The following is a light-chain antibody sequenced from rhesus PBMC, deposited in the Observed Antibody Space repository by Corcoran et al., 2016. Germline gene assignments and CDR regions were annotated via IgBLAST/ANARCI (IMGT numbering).Light chain of an antibody. CDR2: KAS. V-gene: IGKV1-22*01. J-gene: IGKJ3*01. Sequence: DIQMTQSPPSLSASVGDTVTITCRASQNINIWLAWYQQKPGKAPKLLFHKASSLQSGVPSRCSGSGSGTDFTLTISSLESEDFATYYCQQYDSRPFTFGPGTKLDIK. CDR3: QQYDSRPFT. CDR1: QNINIW.